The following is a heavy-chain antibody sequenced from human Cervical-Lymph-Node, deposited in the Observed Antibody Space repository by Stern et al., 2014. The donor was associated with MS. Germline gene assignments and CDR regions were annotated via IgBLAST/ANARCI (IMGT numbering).Heavy chain of an antibody. V-gene: IGHV3-15*01. CDR1: GFTFTNAQ. J-gene: IGHJ4*02. CDR3: ATETDEAAGDN. Sequence: VQLVQSGGDLVKPGGSLRLSCVASGFTFTNAQMSWVRQGPGKGLEWVGRIKSRTDGGTTDYAAPVKGRFTISRDDFKNTLYLQMDSLKTEDTAVYYCATETDEAAGDNWGQGTLVSVSS. CDR2: IKSRTDGGTT. D-gene: IGHD6-13*01.